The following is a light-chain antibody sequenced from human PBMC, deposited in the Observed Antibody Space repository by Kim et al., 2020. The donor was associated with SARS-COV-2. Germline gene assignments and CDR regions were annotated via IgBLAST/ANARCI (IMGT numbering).Light chain of an antibody. CDR1: SSNIGSDY. CDR2: RNN. CDR3: AAWDDSLSVVV. J-gene: IGLJ2*01. Sequence: ELTQPPSASGTPGQRVTISCSGSSSNIGSDYVYWYQQLPGTAPKLLIYRNNQRPSGVPDLFSGSKSGTSASLAISGLRSEDEAGYYCAAWDDSLSVVV. V-gene: IGLV1-47*01.